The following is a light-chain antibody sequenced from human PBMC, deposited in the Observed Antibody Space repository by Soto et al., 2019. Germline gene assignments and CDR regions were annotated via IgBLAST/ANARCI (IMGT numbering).Light chain of an antibody. CDR3: QQADSFPWT. CDR2: AAS. Sequence: DIQMTQSPSSLSASIGDRVTISCRASQNIKNYLNWYQHQRGKAPKLLVYAASTLQGGVPSRFTGSGSGTAFTLTVSSLQPEDFAIYYCQQADSFPWTFGQGTRVEIK. CDR1: QNIKNY. V-gene: IGKV1-39*01. J-gene: IGKJ1*01.